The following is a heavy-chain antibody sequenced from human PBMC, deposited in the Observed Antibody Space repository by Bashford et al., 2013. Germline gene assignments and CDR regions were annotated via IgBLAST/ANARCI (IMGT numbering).Heavy chain of an antibody. CDR1: GYTFTSYY. CDR2: INPSGGST. J-gene: IGHJ6*02. D-gene: IGHD5-24*01. CDR3: ARGAEMATTLYYYYGMDV. Sequence: PSVKVSCKASGYTFTSYYMHWVRQAPGQGLEWMGIINPSGGSTSYAQKFQGRVTITADKSTSTAYMELSSLRSEDTAVYYCARGAEMATTLYYYYGMDVWGQGTTVTVSS. V-gene: IGHV1-46*01.